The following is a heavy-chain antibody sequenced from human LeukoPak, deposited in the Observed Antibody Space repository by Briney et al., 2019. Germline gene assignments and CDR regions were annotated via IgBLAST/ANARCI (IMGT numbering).Heavy chain of an antibody. J-gene: IGHJ4*02. CDR1: GFIFSSYG. CDR3: ARNRYYYDSSGYYGPFDY. Sequence: GGSLILSCAASGFIFSSYGMHWVSQAPGKGLEWVAVIWDDGSNKYYADSVKGRFTISRDNSKNTLYLQMNSLRAEDTAVYYCARNRYYYDSSGYYGPFDYWGQGTLVTVSS. CDR2: IWDDGSNK. V-gene: IGHV3-33*01. D-gene: IGHD3-22*01.